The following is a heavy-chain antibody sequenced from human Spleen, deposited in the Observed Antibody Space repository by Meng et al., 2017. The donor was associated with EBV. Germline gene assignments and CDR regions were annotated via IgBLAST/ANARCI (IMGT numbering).Heavy chain of an antibody. D-gene: IGHD3-22*01. J-gene: IGHJ4*02. Sequence: VXAXXXLRRXXXASGFTFSNYAMTWVRQAPGKGLEWVSGLSGSGDTTYYADSVKGRFTISRDNSKNTLYLQMNSLRAEGTAVYYCAKSKSKYYYDGNLFDYWGQGILVTVSS. CDR3: AKSKSKYYYDGNLFDY. CDR1: GFTFSNYA. CDR2: LSGSGDTT. V-gene: IGHV3-23*01.